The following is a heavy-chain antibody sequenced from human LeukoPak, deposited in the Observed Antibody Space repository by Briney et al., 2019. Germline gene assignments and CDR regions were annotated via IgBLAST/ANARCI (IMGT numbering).Heavy chain of an antibody. CDR2: FDSENNKM. Sequence: GASVTVSFKLSEYSLTDLSIHWVREAPGEGLEWMGGFDSENNKMVYSQKFQGRVTITEDTSADTAYMELTSLRSEDTAVYFCATDRVYRSSGRSWGFFDYWGQGTLVIVSS. CDR3: ATDRVYRSSGRSWGFFDY. CDR1: EYSLTDLS. J-gene: IGHJ4*02. D-gene: IGHD6-19*01. V-gene: IGHV1-24*01.